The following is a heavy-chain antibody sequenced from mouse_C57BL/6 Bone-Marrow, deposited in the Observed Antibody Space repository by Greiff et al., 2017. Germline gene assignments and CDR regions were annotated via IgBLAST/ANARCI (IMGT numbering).Heavy chain of an antibody. CDR1: GYTFTSYW. Sequence: QVQLKQSGAELAKPGASVKLSCKASGYTFTSYWMHWVKQRPGQGLEWIGYINPSSGYTKYNQKFKDKATLTADKSSSTAYMQLSSLTYEDSAVYYCARGYDGNYAYWYFDVWGTGTTVTVSS. V-gene: IGHV1-7*01. J-gene: IGHJ1*03. D-gene: IGHD2-1*01. CDR3: ARGYDGNYAYWYFDV. CDR2: INPSSGYT.